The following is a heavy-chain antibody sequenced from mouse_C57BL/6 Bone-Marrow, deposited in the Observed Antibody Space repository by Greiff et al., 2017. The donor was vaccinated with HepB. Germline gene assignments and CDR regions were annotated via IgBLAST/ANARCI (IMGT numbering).Heavy chain of an antibody. D-gene: IGHD2-3*01. CDR1: GYTFTSYW. CDR2: IHPNSGST. Sequence: QVQLQQPGAELVKPGASVKLSCKASGYTFTSYWMHWVKQRPGQGLELIGMIHPNSGSTNYNEKFKSKATLTVDKSSSTAYMQLSSLTSEDSAVYYCARAGWLTAWFAYWGQGTLVTVSA. J-gene: IGHJ3*01. CDR3: ARAGWLTAWFAY. V-gene: IGHV1-64*01.